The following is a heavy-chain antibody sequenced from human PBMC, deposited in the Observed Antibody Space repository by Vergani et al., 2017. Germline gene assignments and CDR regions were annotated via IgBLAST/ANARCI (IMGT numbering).Heavy chain of an antibody. D-gene: IGHD3-10*01. CDR3: AKHLGRPAEYFQH. CDR2: IRGSGGST. Sequence: EVQLLESGGGLVQPGGSLRLSCAASGFTFSSYAMSWVRQVPGKGLEWVSAIRGSGGSTYYADAVKGRFTISRDNSKNTLYLQMNSLRAEDTAVYYCAKHLGRPAEYFQHWGQGTLVTVSS. J-gene: IGHJ1*01. CDR1: GFTFSSYA. V-gene: IGHV3-23*01.